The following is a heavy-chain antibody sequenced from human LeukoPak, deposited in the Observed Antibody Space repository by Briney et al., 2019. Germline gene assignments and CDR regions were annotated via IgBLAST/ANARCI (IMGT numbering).Heavy chain of an antibody. CDR1: GGSISSSSCY. V-gene: IGHV4-39*01. CDR2: IYYSGST. J-gene: IGHJ6*03. D-gene: IGHD2-8*01. Sequence: SETLSLTCTVSGGSISSSSCYWGWIRQPPGTGLEWIGSIYYSGSTYYNPSLKSRVTISVDTSKNQFSLKLSSVTAADTAVYYCARVGRYCTNGVCYNMDVWGKGTTVTVSS. CDR3: ARVGRYCTNGVCYNMDV.